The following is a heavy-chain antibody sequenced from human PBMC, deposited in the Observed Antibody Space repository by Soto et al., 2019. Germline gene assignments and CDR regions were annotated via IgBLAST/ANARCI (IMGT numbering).Heavy chain of an antibody. V-gene: IGHV1-2*02. J-gene: IGHJ3*02. D-gene: IGHD3-3*01. Sequence: QLHLVQSGGVVKKPGASVTVSCSASGYPVTAYYMHWVRQAPGRGLGWMGGINPATGAAKYTQTFQGRVTMARDTSTSTVFMELSGLTSEDTAVFYCAIGGGVGVAGSAAFDMWGQGTLVTVSS. CDR1: GYPVTAYY. CDR3: AIGGGVGVAGSAAFDM. CDR2: INPATGAA.